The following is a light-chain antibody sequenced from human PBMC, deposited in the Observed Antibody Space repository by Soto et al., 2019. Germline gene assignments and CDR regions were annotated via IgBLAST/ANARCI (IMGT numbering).Light chain of an antibody. CDR1: QSVRNY. J-gene: IGKJ4*01. CDR3: QQRSDWLT. Sequence: EIVLTQSPGTLSLSPGERATLSCRASQSVRNYLAWYQQKAGQAPRLLIYDASKRASGIPARFSGSGSGTDFTLTISSLEAEDSAAYYCQQRSDWLTFGGGTKVDIK. V-gene: IGKV3-11*01. CDR2: DAS.